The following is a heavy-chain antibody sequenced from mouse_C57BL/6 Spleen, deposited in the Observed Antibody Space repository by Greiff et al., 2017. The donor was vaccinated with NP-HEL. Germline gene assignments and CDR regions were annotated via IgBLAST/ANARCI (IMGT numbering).Heavy chain of an antibody. D-gene: IGHD3-2*02. Sequence: VQLRQSGPELVKPGASVKIPCKASGYTFTDYNMDWVKQSHGKSLEWIGDINPNNGGTIYNQKFKGKATLTVDKSSSTAYMELRSLTSEDTAVYYCARRELRLLDYAMDYWGQGTSVTVSS. V-gene: IGHV1-18*01. CDR3: ARRELRLLDYAMDY. CDR2: INPNNGGT. CDR1: GYTFTDYN. J-gene: IGHJ4*01.